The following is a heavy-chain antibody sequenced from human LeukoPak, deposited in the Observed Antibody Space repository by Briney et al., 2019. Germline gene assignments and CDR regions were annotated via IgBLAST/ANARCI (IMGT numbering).Heavy chain of an antibody. D-gene: IGHD6-13*01. CDR2: ISAYNGNT. CDR1: GYTFSNYG. CDR3: ARDSSSWSHAEYFQH. J-gene: IGHJ1*01. V-gene: IGHV1-18*01. Sequence: ASVKVSCKASGYTFSNYGITWVRQAPGQGLEWMGWISAYNGNTNYAQKLQGGVTMTTDTSTSTAYMELRSLRSDDTAVYYCARDSSSWSHAEYFQHWGQGTLVTVSS.